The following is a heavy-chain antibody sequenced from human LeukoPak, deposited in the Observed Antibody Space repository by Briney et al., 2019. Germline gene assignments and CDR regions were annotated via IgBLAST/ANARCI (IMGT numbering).Heavy chain of an antibody. Sequence: SETLSLTCTVSGGSIRSYYWSWIRQPPGKGLEWMGYIHYSGSTNYNPSLKNRVTISVDTSKNQFSLKLSSVTAADTAVYYCARDGSGGMIVDVWGKGTTVTVSS. J-gene: IGHJ6*04. CDR2: IHYSGST. D-gene: IGHD3-10*01. CDR3: ARDGSGGMIVDV. V-gene: IGHV4-59*12. CDR1: GGSIRSYY.